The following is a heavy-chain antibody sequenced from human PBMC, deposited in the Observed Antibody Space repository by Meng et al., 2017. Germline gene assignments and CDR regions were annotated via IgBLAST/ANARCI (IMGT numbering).Heavy chain of an antibody. Sequence: SETLSLTCTVSGGSISSYYWSWIRQPPGKGLEWIGYIYYSGGTNYNPSLKSRVTISVDTSKNQFSLKLSSVTAADTAVYYCARERYYVWGSYRANWFDPWGQGTLVTVSS. CDR3: ARERYYVWGSYRANWFDP. J-gene: IGHJ5*02. CDR1: GGSISSYY. CDR2: IYYSGGT. V-gene: IGHV4-59*01. D-gene: IGHD3-16*02.